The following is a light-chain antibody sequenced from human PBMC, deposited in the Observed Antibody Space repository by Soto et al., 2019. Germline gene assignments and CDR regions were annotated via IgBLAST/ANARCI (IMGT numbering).Light chain of an antibody. J-gene: IGKJ1*01. CDR1: QRVTNSY. CDR2: GAS. V-gene: IGKV3-20*01. CDR3: HQYGTSPRT. Sequence: EIVLSQSPDTLSLSPGERATLSCRASQRVTNSYLASYQQKPGQAPRLLIFGASSRATGIPDRFSGSGSGTDFTLTISSLEPEDFALYFCHQYGTSPRTFGPGTKVEF.